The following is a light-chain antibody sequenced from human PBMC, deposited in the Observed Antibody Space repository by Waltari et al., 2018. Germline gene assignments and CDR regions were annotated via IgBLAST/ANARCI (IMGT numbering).Light chain of an antibody. V-gene: IGKV6-21*02. Sequence: EIVLTQSPDFQSVTPKEEVTITCRASQSIDSNLHWYQQKPNQSPKLLIRYASQSISGVPSRFSGSRSGTDFTLTINSLEAEDAATYFCHQSSSLPWTFGQGTKVEIK. CDR1: QSIDSN. CDR2: YAS. CDR3: HQSSSLPWT. J-gene: IGKJ1*01.